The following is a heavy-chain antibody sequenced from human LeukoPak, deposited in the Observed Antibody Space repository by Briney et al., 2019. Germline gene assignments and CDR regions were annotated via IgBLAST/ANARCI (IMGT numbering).Heavy chain of an antibody. D-gene: IGHD6-19*01. CDR1: GYSISNGYY. J-gene: IGHJ6*03. Sequence: SETLSLTCTVSGYSISNGYYWGWIRQPPGKGLEWIGNIYHSGNTYYNSSLKSRVTISVDTSKNQFSLRLTSVTPEDTAVYYCARDVVGGWSYYYYYMDVWGKGTTVTVSS. CDR2: IYHSGNT. V-gene: IGHV4-38-2*02. CDR3: ARDVVGGWSYYYYYMDV.